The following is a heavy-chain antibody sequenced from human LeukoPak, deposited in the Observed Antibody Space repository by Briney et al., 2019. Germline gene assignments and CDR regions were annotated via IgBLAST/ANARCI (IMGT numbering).Heavy chain of an antibody. CDR3: ARVRSGCSGGSCPPINNWFDP. CDR2: TYYRSKWYY. D-gene: IGHD2-15*01. V-gene: IGHV6-1*01. Sequence: SQTLSLTCAISGDSFSSNSAAWNWIRQSPSRGLEWLGRTYYRSKWYYDYAVSLRSRLTINPDTSKNQFSLKLGSVTAADTAVYYCARVRSGCSGGSCPPINNWFDPWGQGTLVTVSS. J-gene: IGHJ5*02. CDR1: GDSFSSNSAA.